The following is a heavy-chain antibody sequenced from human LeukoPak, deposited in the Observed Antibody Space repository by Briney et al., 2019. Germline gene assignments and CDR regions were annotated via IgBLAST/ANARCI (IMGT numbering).Heavy chain of an antibody. Sequence: SQTLSLTFIVSGGSISRGGYYGRWIRQPPEKGLEWIGYIYHSGSTYYNPSLKSRVTISVDRSKNQFSLKLSSVTAADTAVYYCARGAGWLIDYWGQGILVTVSS. CDR1: GGSISRGGYY. CDR2: IYHSGST. CDR3: ARGAGWLIDY. D-gene: IGHD3-16*01. V-gene: IGHV4-30-2*01. J-gene: IGHJ4*02.